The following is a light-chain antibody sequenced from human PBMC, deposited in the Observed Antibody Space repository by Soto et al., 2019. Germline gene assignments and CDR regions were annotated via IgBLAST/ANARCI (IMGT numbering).Light chain of an antibody. CDR1: SSDVGGYNY. Sequence: QSVLPQPPSASESPGQSVTISCTGTSSDVGGYNYVSWYQQHPGKTPKLMIYEVTKRTSGVPDRVSGSKSGNTASLTGSGLQAEDEDDYYCSSYAGSNNVVFGGGTKLTVL. CDR2: EVT. J-gene: IGLJ2*01. V-gene: IGLV2-8*01. CDR3: SSYAGSNNVV.